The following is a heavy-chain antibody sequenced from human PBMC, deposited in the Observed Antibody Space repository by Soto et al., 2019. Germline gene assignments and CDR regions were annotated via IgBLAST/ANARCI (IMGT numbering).Heavy chain of an antibody. Sequence: QVQLVQSGAEVKKPGSSVKVSCKASGGTFSSYAISWVRQAPGQGLEWMGGIIPIFGTANYAQKFQGRVTITADEXXSXAXXELSSLRSEDTAVYYCARGGITMVRAYYYSYGMDVWGQGTTVTVSS. D-gene: IGHD3-10*01. CDR1: GGTFSSYA. V-gene: IGHV1-69*12. CDR3: ARGGITMVRAYYYSYGMDV. J-gene: IGHJ6*02. CDR2: IIPIFGTA.